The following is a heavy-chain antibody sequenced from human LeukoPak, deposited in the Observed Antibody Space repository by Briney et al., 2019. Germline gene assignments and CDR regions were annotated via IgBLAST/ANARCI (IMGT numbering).Heavy chain of an antibody. CDR2: ISGSGGST. Sequence: HPGGSLRLSCAASGFTFSSFEMNWVRQAPGKGLEWVSAISGSGGSTYYADSVKGQFTISRDNSKNTLYLQMNSLRAEDTAVYYCAKGDYGDSKSFDYWGQGTLVTVSS. CDR3: AKGDYGDSKSFDY. J-gene: IGHJ4*02. CDR1: GFTFSSFE. D-gene: IGHD4-17*01. V-gene: IGHV3-23*01.